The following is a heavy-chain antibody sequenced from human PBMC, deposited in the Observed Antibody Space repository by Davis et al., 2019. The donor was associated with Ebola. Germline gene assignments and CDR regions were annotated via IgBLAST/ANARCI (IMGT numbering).Heavy chain of an antibody. CDR2: INGVGSSR. J-gene: IGHJ4*02. CDR3: AKEGATTAKFDY. Sequence: GESLKISCEASGFSFSGTDMNWVRQPPGKGLEWVSNINGVGSSRSYADSVRGRFSVSRDNSKNTLFLEMNSLRVDDTAIYYCAKEGATTAKFDYWGQGVLVTVSS. CDR1: GFSFSGTD. V-gene: IGHV3-23*01. D-gene: IGHD4-11*01.